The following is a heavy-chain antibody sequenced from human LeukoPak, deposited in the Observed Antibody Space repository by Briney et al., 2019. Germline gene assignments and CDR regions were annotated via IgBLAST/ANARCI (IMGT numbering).Heavy chain of an antibody. J-gene: IGHJ6*02. CDR2: IYYSGST. Sequence: SETLSLTCTVSGGSISSYYWSWIRQPPGKGLEWIGCIYYSGSTNYNPSLKSRVTISVDTSKNQFSLKLSSVTAADTAVYYCARDLVYGSGSSNYYYYGMDVWGQGTTVTVSS. V-gene: IGHV4-59*01. CDR1: GGSISSYY. D-gene: IGHD3-10*01. CDR3: ARDLVYGSGSSNYYYYGMDV.